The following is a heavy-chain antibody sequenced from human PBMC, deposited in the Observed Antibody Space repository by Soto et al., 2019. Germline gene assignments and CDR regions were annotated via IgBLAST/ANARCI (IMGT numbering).Heavy chain of an antibody. D-gene: IGHD5-12*01. CDR2: IIPIFGTA. Sequence: KISCKASGGTFSSYAISWVRQAPGQGLEWMGGIIPIFGTANYAQKFQGRVTITADESTSTAYMELSSLRSEDTAVYYCARSGYDSGGHDAFDIWGQGTMVTVSS. V-gene: IGHV1-69*01. J-gene: IGHJ3*02. CDR3: ARSGYDSGGHDAFDI. CDR1: GGTFSSYA.